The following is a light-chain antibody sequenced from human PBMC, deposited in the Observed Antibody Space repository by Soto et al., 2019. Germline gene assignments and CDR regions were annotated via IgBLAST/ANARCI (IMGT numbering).Light chain of an antibody. CDR2: GAS. Sequence: EIVMTQSPGTLSVSPGERATLSCRASQSFSSNLAWFQHKPGQAPRLLIYGASTRATGIPARFSGSGSGTEFSFTISRLQSEYFAVYYCQQYNDWPRTFGQGTKVEI. CDR3: QQYNDWPRT. CDR1: QSFSSN. V-gene: IGKV3-15*01. J-gene: IGKJ1*01.